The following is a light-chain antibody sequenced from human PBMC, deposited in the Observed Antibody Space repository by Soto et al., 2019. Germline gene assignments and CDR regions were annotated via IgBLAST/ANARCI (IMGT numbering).Light chain of an antibody. CDR1: QSVSSSY. Sequence: EIVLTQSPGTLSLSPGERATLSCRTSQSVSSSYLAWYQQKPGQAPRLLIYDASSRATDTPDRFSGSGSGTDFTLTISRLEPEDFAVYYCQQYGSSPWTLGQGTKVEIK. CDR2: DAS. J-gene: IGKJ1*01. V-gene: IGKV3-20*01. CDR3: QQYGSSPWT.